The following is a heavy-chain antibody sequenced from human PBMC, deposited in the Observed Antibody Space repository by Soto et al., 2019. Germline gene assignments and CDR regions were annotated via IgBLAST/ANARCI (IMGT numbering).Heavy chain of an antibody. CDR1: GFSFSNFG. V-gene: IGHV3-30*18. CDR3: AKDDGTGS. D-gene: IGHD1-1*01. CDR2: MLYDGTNI. J-gene: IGHJ5*02. Sequence: QVQLVESGGGVVQPGRSLRLSCAASGFSFSNFGMNWVRQAPGKGLEWLAGMLYDGTNIHYADSVKGRFTISRDSSKNTGYLEMNNLRAEDTAVYFCAKDDGTGSWGQGTLVTVSS.